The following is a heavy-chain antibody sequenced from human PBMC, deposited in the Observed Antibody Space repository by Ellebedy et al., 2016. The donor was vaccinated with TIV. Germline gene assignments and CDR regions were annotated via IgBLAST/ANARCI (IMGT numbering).Heavy chain of an antibody. J-gene: IGHJ4*02. D-gene: IGHD6-13*01. CDR3: ATTIAAGGTGNDY. CDR1: GYSFTNYW. CDR2: IDPSDSYI. V-gene: IGHV5-10-1*01. Sequence: GESLKISCKGSGYSFTNYWLSWVRQMPGKGLEWIGRIDPSDSYINYNPSFQADVHIFADNSISTAYLRWINLKASDTAMYYCATTIAAGGTGNDYWGQGTLVTVSS.